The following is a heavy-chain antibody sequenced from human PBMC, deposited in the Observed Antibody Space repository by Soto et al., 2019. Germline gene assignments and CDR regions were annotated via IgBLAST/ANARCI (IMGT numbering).Heavy chain of an antibody. CDR2: ISASGGST. J-gene: IGHJ5*02. V-gene: IGHV3-23*01. CDR1: GFTFSSYA. Sequence: EVQLLESGGGLVQPGGSLRLSCAASGFTFSSYAMSWVRQAPGKGLEWVSAISASGGSTYYADSVKGRFTISRDHSKNTLYLQMNSLRADDTAVYYCAILDNYDFWSDSSHNGFDPWGQGTLVTVSS. D-gene: IGHD3-3*01. CDR3: AILDNYDFWSDSSHNGFDP.